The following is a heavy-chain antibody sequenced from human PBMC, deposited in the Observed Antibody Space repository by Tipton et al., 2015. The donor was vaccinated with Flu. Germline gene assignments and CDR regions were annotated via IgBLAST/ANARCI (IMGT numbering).Heavy chain of an antibody. CDR2: ISAYNGNT. D-gene: IGHD1-26*01. V-gene: IGHV1-18*04. Sequence: QLVQSGAEVKKPGASVKVSCKASGYTFTSYGISWVRQAPGQGLEWMGWISAYNGNTNYAQKLQGRVTMTTDTSTSTAYMELRSLRSDDTAVYYCATLGATAPYYYYYYMDVWGKGTTVTVSS. CDR3: ATLGATAPYYYYYYMDV. CDR1: GYTFTSYG. J-gene: IGHJ6*03.